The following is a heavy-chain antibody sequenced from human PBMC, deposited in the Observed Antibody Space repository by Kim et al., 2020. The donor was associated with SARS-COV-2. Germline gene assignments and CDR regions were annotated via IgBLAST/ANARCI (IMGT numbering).Heavy chain of an antibody. V-gene: IGHV3-11*01. CDR1: GFTFSDYY. J-gene: IGHJ6*02. CDR2: ISSSGSNI. D-gene: IGHD2-15*01. CDR3: ARAVVAREVVFYGMDV. Sequence: GGSLRLSCAASGFTFSDYYMSWIRQAPGKGLEWVSYISSSGSNIYYADSVKGRFTISRDNAKNSLYLQMNSLRAEDTAVYYCARAVVAREVVFYGMDVWGQGTTVTVSS.